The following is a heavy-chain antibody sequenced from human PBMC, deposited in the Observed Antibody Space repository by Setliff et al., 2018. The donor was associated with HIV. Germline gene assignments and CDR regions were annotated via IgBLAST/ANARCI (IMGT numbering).Heavy chain of an antibody. J-gene: IGHJ4*02. V-gene: IGHV4-39*02. D-gene: IGHD1-1*01. CDR2: IYYTGFA. CDR3: TREGRGDPAMATTRIDY. CDR1: GDSISSGSYF. Sequence: SETLSLTCSVSGDSISSGSYFWGWIRQTPGKGLEWIENIYYTGFAYYNPSLKSRVTISLDTSKTHFFLNLTSVTDADTAVYFCTREGRGDPAMATTRIDYWGQGKQVTVSS.